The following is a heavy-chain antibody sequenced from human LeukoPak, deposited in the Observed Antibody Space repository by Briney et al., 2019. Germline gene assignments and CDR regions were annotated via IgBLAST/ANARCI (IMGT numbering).Heavy chain of an antibody. CDR1: GFTFSTYG. CDR2: IWHDGSKT. Sequence: PGGSLRLSCAASGFTFSTYGMHWVRQAPGKGLDWVAVIWHDGSKTYYADSVKGRFTISRDNSKNTLYLQMNSLKTEDTAVYYCTTESSHNERRYYDFWSGYSFDAFDIWGQGTMVTVSS. D-gene: IGHD3-3*01. V-gene: IGHV3-33*01. J-gene: IGHJ3*02. CDR3: TTESSHNERRYYDFWSGYSFDAFDI.